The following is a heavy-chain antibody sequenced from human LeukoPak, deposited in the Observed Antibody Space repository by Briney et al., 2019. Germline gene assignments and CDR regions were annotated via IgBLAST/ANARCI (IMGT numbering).Heavy chain of an antibody. J-gene: IGHJ5*02. CDR2: ISSSDNTI. D-gene: IGHD5-24*01. CDR3: ARGFYTYDQ. CDR1: GHTFSVYY. Sequence: KPGGSLRLPCAASGHTFSVYYMSWIRQAPGKGREWVSSISSSDNTIYYTDSVKGRFAISRDNAKNSLYLQMKSLRAEDTAVYYCARGFYTYDQWGQGTLVTVSS. V-gene: IGHV3-11*04.